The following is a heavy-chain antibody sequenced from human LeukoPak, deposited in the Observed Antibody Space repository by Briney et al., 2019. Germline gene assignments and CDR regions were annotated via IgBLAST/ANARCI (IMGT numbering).Heavy chain of an antibody. V-gene: IGHV3-23*01. J-gene: IGHJ4*02. CDR1: GFTFSSYA. CDR3: AKDPCSSTSCYIDY. D-gene: IGHD2-2*01. CDR2: ISGSGGST. Sequence: GGSLRLSCAASGFTFSSYAMSWVRQAPGKGLEWVSAISGSGGSTYYADSVKGRFTISRDNSENTLYLQMNSLRAEDTAVYYCAKDPCSSTSCYIDYWGQGTLVTVSS.